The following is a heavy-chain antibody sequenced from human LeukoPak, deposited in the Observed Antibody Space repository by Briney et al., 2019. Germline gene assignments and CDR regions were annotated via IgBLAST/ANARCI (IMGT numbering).Heavy chain of an antibody. Sequence: GGSLRLSCAASGLTFSHCAMHWVRQAPGKGLEWGAVISYDGSHQYSADSVKGRLTISRDNSRHTLFLQMNSLRPEDTAVYYCARARNGTLKYWGQGTLVTVSS. CDR1: GLTFSHCA. J-gene: IGHJ4*02. CDR3: ARARNGTLKY. CDR2: ISYDGSHQ. D-gene: IGHD1-26*01. V-gene: IGHV3-30*01.